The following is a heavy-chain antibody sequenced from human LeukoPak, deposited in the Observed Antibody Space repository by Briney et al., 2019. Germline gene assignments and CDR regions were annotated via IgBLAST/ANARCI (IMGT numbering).Heavy chain of an antibody. CDR1: GGSARSGGYY. Sequence: SETLSLTCTVSGGSARSGGYYWSWIRQHPGKGLEWIGYIYESDSGSTYYNPSLESRLSISVDTFKNQFSLKLRSVTAADTAVYYCARGDRDYYFDYWGQGTLVTVSS. CDR2: IYESDSGST. V-gene: IGHV4-31*03. CDR3: ARGDRDYYFDY. D-gene: IGHD5-24*01. J-gene: IGHJ4*02.